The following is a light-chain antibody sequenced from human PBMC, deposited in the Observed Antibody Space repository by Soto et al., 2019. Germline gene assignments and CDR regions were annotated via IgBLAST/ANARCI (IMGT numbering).Light chain of an antibody. CDR3: QQYNSYST. V-gene: IGKV1-5*03. CDR1: QSISSW. J-gene: IGKJ5*01. CDR2: KAS. Sequence: DIQRTQSPSTLSASVGDRVTITCRTSQSISSWLAWYQQKPGKAPKLLIYKASSLESGVPLRFSGSGSGTEFTLTISSLQPDDFATYYCQQYNSYSTFGQGTRLEI.